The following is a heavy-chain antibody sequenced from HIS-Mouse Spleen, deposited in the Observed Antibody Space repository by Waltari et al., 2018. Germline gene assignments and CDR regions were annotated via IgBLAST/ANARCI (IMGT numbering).Heavy chain of an antibody. CDR2: IYYRGCT. CDR1: GGSISSSSYY. V-gene: IGHV4-39*07. J-gene: IGHJ2*01. Sequence: QLQLQESGPGLVKPSETLSLTCTVSGGSISSSSYYWGWIRQPPGKGLEWIGSIYYRGCTDYNPSLKSRVTISVDTSKNQFSLKLSSVTAADTAVYYCAREIPYSSSWYDWYFDLWGRGTLVTVSS. D-gene: IGHD6-13*01. CDR3: AREIPYSSSWYDWYFDL.